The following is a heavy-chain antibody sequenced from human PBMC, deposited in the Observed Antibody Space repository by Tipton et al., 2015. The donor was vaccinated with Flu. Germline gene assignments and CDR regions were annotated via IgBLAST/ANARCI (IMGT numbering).Heavy chain of an antibody. V-gene: IGHV4-31*03. Sequence: TLSLTCTVSRFSISSGDFYWSWIRQHPGKGLEWIGHIYYTGTTYYNPSLQSRVTLSIDTSENQFSLRLSSVTAADTAVYYCARGSVVVAATGGYYFDYWGQGTLVTVSS. CDR2: IYYTGTT. D-gene: IGHD2-15*01. CDR3: ARGSVVVAATGGYYFDY. CDR1: RFSISSGDFY. J-gene: IGHJ4*02.